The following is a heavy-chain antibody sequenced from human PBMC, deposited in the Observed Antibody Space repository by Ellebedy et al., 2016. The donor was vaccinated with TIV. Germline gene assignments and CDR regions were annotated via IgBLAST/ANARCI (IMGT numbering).Heavy chain of an antibody. CDR2: ISYDGSAK. CDR1: GFTFSTHA. CDR3: ARDSGYSTGWYPGY. Sequence: GESLKISCAASGFTFSTHAMHWVRQAPGKGLEWVAVISYDGSAKYYADSVKGRFTISRDISKNTLYLQMSSLRAEDTAAYYCARDSGYSTGWYPGYWGQGTLVTVSS. V-gene: IGHV3-30-3*01. D-gene: IGHD6-19*01. J-gene: IGHJ4*02.